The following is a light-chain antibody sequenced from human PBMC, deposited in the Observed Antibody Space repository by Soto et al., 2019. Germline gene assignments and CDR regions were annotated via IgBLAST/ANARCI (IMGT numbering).Light chain of an antibody. Sequence: QSALTQLRSVSGSPGQSVTISCPGTSSDVGGYNYVSWYQQHPGKAPKLMIYDVSKRLSGVPDRFSGSKSGNTASLTISGLQAEDEADYYCCSYAGSYTFDVFGTGTKVTVL. CDR1: SSDVGGYNY. J-gene: IGLJ1*01. V-gene: IGLV2-11*01. CDR3: CSYAGSYTFDV. CDR2: DVS.